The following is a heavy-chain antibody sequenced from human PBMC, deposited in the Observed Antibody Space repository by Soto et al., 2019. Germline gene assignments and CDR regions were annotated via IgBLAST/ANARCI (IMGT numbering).Heavy chain of an antibody. CDR2: IYHTGTT. Sequence: QVQLQESGPGLVKPSGTLSLTCGVSGGSISPINWWSWVRQTPGKGLEWIGEIYHTGTTDYNPSLTSRVTISIDKSTNQFFLNLTSVTAADTALYYCARSPNIHSQTWFDPWGQGTWVTVSS. D-gene: IGHD2-15*01. CDR1: GGSISPINW. CDR3: ARSPNIHSQTWFDP. V-gene: IGHV4-4*02. J-gene: IGHJ5*02.